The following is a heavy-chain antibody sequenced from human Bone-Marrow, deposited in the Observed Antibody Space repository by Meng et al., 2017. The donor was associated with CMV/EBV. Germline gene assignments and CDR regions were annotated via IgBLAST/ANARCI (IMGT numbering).Heavy chain of an antibody. CDR2: ISYDGSSQ. D-gene: IGHD3-3*01. J-gene: IGHJ6*02. Sequence: GESLKISCAGSRFTFSTYAIHWVRQAPGKGLEWVAVISYDGSSQDYADSVKGRFTISRGNSKNTLYLQMNSLRADDTAVYYCARDSRPDFLENLLSQYYYYYYPMDVWGQGTTVTVSS. CDR3: ARDSRPDFLENLLSQYYYYYYPMDV. V-gene: IGHV3-30-3*01. CDR1: RFTFSTYA.